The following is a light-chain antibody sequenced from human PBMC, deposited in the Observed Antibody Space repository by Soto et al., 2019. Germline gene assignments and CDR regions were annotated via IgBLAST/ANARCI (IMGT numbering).Light chain of an antibody. CDR1: QSLTNSF. CDR2: DTS. CDR3: QQYGSSPH. J-gene: IGKJ5*01. Sequence: EFVLTQSPGTLSLSPGERATLSCRASQSLTNSFIAWYQQRPGQAPRLLIYDTSSRATGIPDRFSGSGSGTDFTLSISRLEPEDFAVYYCQQYGSSPHFGQGTRLEIK. V-gene: IGKV3-20*01.